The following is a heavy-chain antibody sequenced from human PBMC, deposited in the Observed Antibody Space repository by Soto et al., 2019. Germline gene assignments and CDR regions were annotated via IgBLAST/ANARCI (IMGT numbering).Heavy chain of an antibody. V-gene: IGHV1-69*02. Sequence: QVQLVHSGAEVKKPGSSVKVSCKASGCTFSSYTISWVRQAPGQGLEWMGRIIPILGIANYAQKFQGRVTITADKSTSTAYMELSSLSSEDTAVDYCARGGQQLDYWGQGTLVTVSS. CDR2: IIPILGIA. J-gene: IGHJ4*02. CDR3: ARGGQQLDY. D-gene: IGHD6-13*01. CDR1: GCTFSSYT.